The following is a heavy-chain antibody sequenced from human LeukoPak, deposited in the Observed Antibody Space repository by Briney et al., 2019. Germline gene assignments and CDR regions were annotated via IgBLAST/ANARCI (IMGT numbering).Heavy chain of an antibody. V-gene: IGHV1-69*04. J-gene: IGHJ4*02. Sequence: ASVKVSCKASGGTFSSYAISWVRQAPGQGLEWMGRIIPILGIANYAQKFQGRVTITADKSTSTAYMELSSLRSEDTAVYYCARDSSSSFSGYWGQGTLVTVSS. CDR1: GGTFSSYA. CDR3: ARDSSSSFSGY. D-gene: IGHD6-6*01. CDR2: IIPILGIA.